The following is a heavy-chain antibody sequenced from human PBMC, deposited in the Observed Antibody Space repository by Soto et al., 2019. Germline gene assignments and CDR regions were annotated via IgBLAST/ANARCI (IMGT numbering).Heavy chain of an antibody. CDR3: ARGYNWNYGNYYYGMDV. CDR1: GYTFTSYD. CDR2: INAGNGNT. D-gene: IGHD1-7*01. V-gene: IGHV1-3*01. Sequence: VSVKVSCKSSGYTFTSYDMHWVRQAPGQRLEWMGWINAGNGNTKYSQKFQGRVTITRDTSASTAYMELSSLRSEDTAVYYCARGYNWNYGNYYYGMDVWGQGTTVTVSS. J-gene: IGHJ6*02.